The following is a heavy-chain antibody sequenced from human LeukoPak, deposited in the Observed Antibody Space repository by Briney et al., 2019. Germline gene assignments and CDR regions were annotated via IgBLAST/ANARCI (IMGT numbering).Heavy chain of an antibody. CDR2: ISSGSHTI. Sequence: PGVSLGLSCAASGFTFSDCYMSWIRQAPGKGLEWVSFISSGSHTIYHADSVKGRFTVSRDNAKNSLYLQMNNLRVEDTAVYYCARGALLAGMDVWGQGTTVTVS. D-gene: IGHD2-15*01. CDR1: GFTFSDCY. V-gene: IGHV3-11*01. CDR3: ARGALLAGMDV. J-gene: IGHJ6*02.